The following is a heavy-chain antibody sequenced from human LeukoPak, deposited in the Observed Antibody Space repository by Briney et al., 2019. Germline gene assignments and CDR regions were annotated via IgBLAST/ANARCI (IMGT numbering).Heavy chain of an antibody. D-gene: IGHD2-15*01. CDR2: MNSNSANT. J-gene: IGHJ4*02. Sequence: GASVKLSCKASGYTFTSYDMNWVRQATGQGLEWMGCMNSNSANTGYAQKLQGRVTITRDTSISTAYMELSSLRAEDTAVYYCARGLDCSGGSCYSFDYWGQGTLVTVSS. CDR3: ARGLDCSGGSCYSFDY. V-gene: IGHV1-8*03. CDR1: GYTFTSYD.